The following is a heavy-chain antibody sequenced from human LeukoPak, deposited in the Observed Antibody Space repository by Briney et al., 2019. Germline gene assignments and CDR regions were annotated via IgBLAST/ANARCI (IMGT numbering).Heavy chain of an antibody. D-gene: IGHD6-13*01. Sequence: GESLKISCRGSGYSFTSYWIGWVRQVPGKGLEWMGIIYPGDSDTRYRPSFQGQVTISADKSISTAYLQWSSLEASDTAIYYCARRGYSSSWYSDYWGQGTLVTVSS. CDR2: IYPGDSDT. CDR1: GYSFTSYW. CDR3: ARRGYSSSWYSDY. J-gene: IGHJ4*02. V-gene: IGHV5-51*01.